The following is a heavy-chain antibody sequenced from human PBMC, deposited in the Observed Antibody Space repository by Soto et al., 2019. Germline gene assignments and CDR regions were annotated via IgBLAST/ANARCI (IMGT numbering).Heavy chain of an antibody. CDR2: ISGSGGST. CDR1: GFTFSSYA. D-gene: IGHD2-15*01. J-gene: IGHJ4*02. Sequence: GGSLRLSCAASGFTFSSYAMSWVRQAPGKGLEWVSAISGSGGSTYYADSVKGRFTISRDNSKNTLYLQMNSLRAEDTAVYYRALYCSGGSCYQLDYWGQGTLVTVSS. V-gene: IGHV3-23*01. CDR3: ALYCSGGSCYQLDY.